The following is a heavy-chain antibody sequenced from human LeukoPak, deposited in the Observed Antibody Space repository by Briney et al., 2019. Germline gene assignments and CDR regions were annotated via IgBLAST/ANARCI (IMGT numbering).Heavy chain of an antibody. CDR2: ISSTSTYI. CDR3: ARETSGCLDI. Sequence: PGGSLRLSCAASGFTFSSSTMNWVRQAPGKGLEWVSYISSTSTYIYYGDSVKGRFTISRDNAKNSLYLQMNSLRAEDTAVYYCARETSGCLDIWGQGTMVTVSS. CDR1: GFTFSSST. V-gene: IGHV3-21*01. D-gene: IGHD6-19*01. J-gene: IGHJ3*02.